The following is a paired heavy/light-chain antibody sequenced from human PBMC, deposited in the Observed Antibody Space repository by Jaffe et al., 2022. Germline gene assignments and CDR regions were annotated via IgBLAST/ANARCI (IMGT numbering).Heavy chain of an antibody. J-gene: IGHJ4*02. V-gene: IGHV1-8*01. CDR1: GYTFTSYD. Sequence: QVQLVQSGAEVKKPGASVKVSCKASGYTFTSYDINWVRQATGQGLEWMGWMNPNSGNTGYAQKFQGRVTMTRNTSISTAYMELSSLRSEDTAVYYCARGLYSYGHESGGRKDYWGQGTLVTVSS. CDR3: ARGLYSYGHESGGRKDY. CDR2: MNPNSGNT. D-gene: IGHD5-18*01.
Light chain of an antibody. CDR3: QQYDNLPGA. CDR1: QDISNY. V-gene: IGKV1-33*01. Sequence: DIQMTQSPSSLSASVGDRVTITCQASQDISNYLNWYQQKPGKAPKLLIYDASNLETGVPSRFSGSGSGTDFTFTISSLQPEDIATYYCQQYDNLPGAFGPGTKVDIK. J-gene: IGKJ3*01. CDR2: DAS.